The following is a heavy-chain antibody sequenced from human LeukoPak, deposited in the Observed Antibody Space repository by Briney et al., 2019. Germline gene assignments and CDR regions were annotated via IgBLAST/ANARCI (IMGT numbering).Heavy chain of an antibody. CDR3: ARSAPVLRSAPAQYYMDV. CDR2: IIPIFGTA. J-gene: IGHJ6*03. D-gene: IGHD3-3*01. V-gene: IGHV1-69*05. CDR1: GGTFSSYA. Sequence: SVKVSCKASGGTFSSYAISWVRQAPGQGLEWMGGIIPIFGTANYAQKFQGRVTITTDESTSTAYMELSSLRSEDTAVYYCARSAPVLRSAPAQYYMDVWGKGTTVTVSS.